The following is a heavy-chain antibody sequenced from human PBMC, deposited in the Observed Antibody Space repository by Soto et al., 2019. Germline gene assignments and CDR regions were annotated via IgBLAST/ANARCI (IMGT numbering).Heavy chain of an antibody. CDR1: GGSISSGGYY. CDR3: ARDRYSSPSYSYGMDV. D-gene: IGHD6-6*01. CDR2: IYYSGST. V-gene: IGHV4-31*03. J-gene: IGHJ6*02. Sequence: TLSLTCTVSGGSISSGGYYWSWIRQHPGKGLEWIGYIYYSGSTYYNPSLQSRVTISVDTSKNQFSLKLSSVTAADTAVYYCARDRYSSPSYSYGMDVWGQGTTVTVSS.